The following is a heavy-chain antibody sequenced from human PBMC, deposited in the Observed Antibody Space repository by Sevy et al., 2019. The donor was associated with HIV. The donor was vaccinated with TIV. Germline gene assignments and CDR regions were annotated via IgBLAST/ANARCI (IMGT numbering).Heavy chain of an antibody. CDR2: INNSGGTT. CDR1: GFTFKNYA. CDR3: ARVADSVSTLNWFDP. J-gene: IGHJ5*02. D-gene: IGHD4-17*01. Sequence: GGSLRLSCAAPGFTFKNYAMVWVRKAPGKGLEWVSGINNSGGTTYYEDSVKGRFTISRDNSKNTLYLQMNSLRAEDTAIYYCARVADSVSTLNWFDPWGQGTLVTVSS. V-gene: IGHV3-23*01.